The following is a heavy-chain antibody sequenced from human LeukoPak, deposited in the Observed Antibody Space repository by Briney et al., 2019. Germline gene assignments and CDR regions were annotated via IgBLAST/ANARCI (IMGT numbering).Heavy chain of an antibody. D-gene: IGHD1-26*01. V-gene: IGHV3-69-1*02. J-gene: IGHJ4*02. CDR2: VIDGKTI. Sequence: PVQPLDSPSVVIDGKTINYADSVKGRFTISGDNAKNSVYLQMNSLRVEDTAIYYCASLWELIGSWGQGTLVTVSS. CDR3: ASLWELIGS.